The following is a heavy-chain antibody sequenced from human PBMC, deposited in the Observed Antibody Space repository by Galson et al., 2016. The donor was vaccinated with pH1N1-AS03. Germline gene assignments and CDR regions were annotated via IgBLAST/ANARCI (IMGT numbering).Heavy chain of an antibody. J-gene: IGHJ4*02. CDR1: GFPFTSWA. Sequence: CAASGFPFTSWAMTWVRQAPGKGLQWVSTMSGSGSTIYYTESVKGRFTISRDNPKKTLYLQMINLRAEDTAVYYCATNIEQRYTSKWYKFDHWGPGTLVTVSS. V-gene: IGHV3-23*01. CDR3: ATNIEQRYTSKWYKFDH. D-gene: IGHD6-13*01. CDR2: MSGSGSTI.